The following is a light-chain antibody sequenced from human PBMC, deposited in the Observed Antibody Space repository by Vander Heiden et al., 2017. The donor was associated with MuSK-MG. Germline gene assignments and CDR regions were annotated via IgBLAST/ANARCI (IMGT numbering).Light chain of an antibody. V-gene: IGKV1-39*01. CDR2: AAS. CDR3: QHVYGAPYT. J-gene: IGKJ2*01. Sequence: DIQMTQSPSSLSASVGDRVTITCRASQSISNFLNWYQQKPGRAPKVLIYAASSLQSGVPSRFRGSGSGTSFTFTISRLQPEDFATYYCQHVYGAPYTFGQGTKLEMK. CDR1: QSISNF.